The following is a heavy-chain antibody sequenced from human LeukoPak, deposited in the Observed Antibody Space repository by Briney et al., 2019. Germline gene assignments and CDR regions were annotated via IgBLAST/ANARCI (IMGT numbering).Heavy chain of an antibody. J-gene: IGHJ6*03. V-gene: IGHV3-23*01. CDR2: ISGGGST. D-gene: IGHD4-11*01. Sequence: GGSLRLSCAASGFTFNSFAMSWVRQAPGKGLEWVSAISGGGSTYYADSVKGRFTISRDNAKNSLYLQMNSLRAEDTAVYYCARDRDDYSNYYYYYYMDVWGKGTTVTI. CDR3: ARDRDDYSNYYYYYYMDV. CDR1: GFTFNSFA.